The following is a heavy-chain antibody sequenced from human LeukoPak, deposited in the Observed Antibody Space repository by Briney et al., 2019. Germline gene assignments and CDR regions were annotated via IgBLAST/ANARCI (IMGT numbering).Heavy chain of an antibody. V-gene: IGHV4-4*07. J-gene: IGHJ4*02. CDR2: IYTSGST. CDR3: ARDSWLGDLGDY. Sequence: SETLPLTCTVSGGSINTCYWSWIRQPAGRGLEWIGRIYTSGSTNYNPSLKSRVTMSIDTSKSQFSLKLSSVAAADTAVYYCARDSWLGDLGDYWGQGTLVTVSS. CDR1: GGSINTCY. D-gene: IGHD5-12*01.